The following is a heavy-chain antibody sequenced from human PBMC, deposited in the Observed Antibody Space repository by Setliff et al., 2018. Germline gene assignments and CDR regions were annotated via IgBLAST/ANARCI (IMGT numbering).Heavy chain of an antibody. CDR2: IYYSGST. CDR3: AKGGGRYHSAS. V-gene: IGHV4-59*12. Sequence: SETLSLTCTVSGGSISSYYWSWIRQPPGKGLEWIGYIYYSGSTNYNPSLKSRVTISVDKSKNQFSLKLTSVTAADTAVYYCAKGGGRYHSASWGQGTLVTVSS. J-gene: IGHJ4*02. D-gene: IGHD1-26*01. CDR1: GGSISSYY.